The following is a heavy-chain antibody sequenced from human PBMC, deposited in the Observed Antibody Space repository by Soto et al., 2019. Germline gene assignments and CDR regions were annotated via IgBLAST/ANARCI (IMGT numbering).Heavy chain of an antibody. CDR2: MNPNSGYT. Sequence: ASVKVSCKASGYSFISYDINWVRQATGQGLEWLGWMNPNSGYTGSAQKFQGRVTMTRDTSISTAYMELGSLTSEDTAVYYCARVSSQPLLSAIGYWGQGTVVTVSS. CDR3: ARVSSQPLLSAIGY. V-gene: IGHV1-8*01. D-gene: IGHD6-6*01. J-gene: IGHJ4*02. CDR1: GYSFISYD.